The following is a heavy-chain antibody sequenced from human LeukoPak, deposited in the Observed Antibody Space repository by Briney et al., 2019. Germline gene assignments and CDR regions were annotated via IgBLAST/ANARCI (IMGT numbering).Heavy chain of an antibody. D-gene: IGHD3-3*01. CDR2: IYPGDSDT. CDR3: ATFDFWSGYSFDY. V-gene: IGHV5-51*01. CDR1: GYSFTSYW. J-gene: IGHJ4*02. Sequence: GESLKISCKGSGYSFTSYWIGWVRQMPGKGLEWMGIIYPGDSDTRYSPSFQGQVTISADKSTSTAYLQWSSLKASDTAMYYCATFDFWSGYSFDYWGQGTLVTVSS.